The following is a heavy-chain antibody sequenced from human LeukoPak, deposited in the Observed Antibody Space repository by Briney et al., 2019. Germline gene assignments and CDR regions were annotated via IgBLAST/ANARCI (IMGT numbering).Heavy chain of an antibody. CDR1: GGSISSYY. V-gene: IGHV4-59*01. J-gene: IGHJ3*02. CDR3: ARERRLFFGSHPPRNRYAFDI. CDR2: IYYSGST. Sequence: SETLSLTCTVSGGSISSYYWSSIRQPPGKGLEWIGYIYYSGSTNYNPSLRSRVTISVDTSKTQFSLMLSSVTAADTAVYYCARERRLFFGSHPPRNRYAFDIWGQGTMVTVSS. D-gene: IGHD2-15*01.